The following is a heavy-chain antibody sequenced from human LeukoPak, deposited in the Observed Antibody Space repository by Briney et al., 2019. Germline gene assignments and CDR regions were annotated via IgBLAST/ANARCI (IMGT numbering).Heavy chain of an antibody. V-gene: IGHV3-48*04. Sequence: GGSLRLSCAVSGFSFDSYSMSWIRQAPGKGLEWVSYIFSRSDTIYYADSVKGRFTISRDNAKNSLYLQMNSLRAEDTALYYCAKTIAAAGTYGMDVWGQGTTVTVSS. CDR1: GFSFDSYS. CDR2: IFSRSDTI. J-gene: IGHJ6*02. CDR3: AKTIAAAGTYGMDV. D-gene: IGHD6-13*01.